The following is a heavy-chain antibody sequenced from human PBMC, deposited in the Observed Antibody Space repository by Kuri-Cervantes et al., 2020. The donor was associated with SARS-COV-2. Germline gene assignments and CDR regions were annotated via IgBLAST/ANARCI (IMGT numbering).Heavy chain of an antibody. Sequence: SVKVSCKASGGTFSSYAITWVRQAPGRGLEWMGGVIPFFGTANYAQKFQGRVTRTRDTSISTAYMELSRLRSDDTAVYYCARDTYYYDSGPWGQGTLVIVSS. CDR1: GGTFSSYA. J-gene: IGHJ5*02. D-gene: IGHD3-22*01. V-gene: IGHV1-69*05. CDR2: VIPFFGTA. CDR3: ARDTYYYDSGP.